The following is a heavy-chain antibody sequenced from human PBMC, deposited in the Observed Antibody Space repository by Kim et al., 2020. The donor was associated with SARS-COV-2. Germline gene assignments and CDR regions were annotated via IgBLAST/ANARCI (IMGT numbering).Heavy chain of an antibody. D-gene: IGHD2-15*01. CDR2: ISAYNGNT. CDR3: ARVYCSGGSCYYDY. V-gene: IGHV1-18*01. CDR1: GYTFTSYG. J-gene: IGHJ4*02. Sequence: ASVKVSCQASGYTFTSYGISWVRQAPGQGLEWMGWISAYNGNTNYAQKLQGRVTMTTDTSTSTAYMELRSLRSDDTAVYYCARVYCSGGSCYYDYWGQGTLVTVSS.